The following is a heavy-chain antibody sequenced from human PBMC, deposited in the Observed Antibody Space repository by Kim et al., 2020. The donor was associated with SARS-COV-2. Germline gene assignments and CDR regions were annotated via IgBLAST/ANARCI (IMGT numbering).Heavy chain of an antibody. D-gene: IGHD6-19*01. V-gene: IGHV3-30*04. J-gene: IGHJ4*02. CDR2: ISYDGSNK. Sequence: GGSLRLSCAASGFTFSSYAMHWVRQAPGKGLEWVAVISYDGSNKYYADSVKGRFTISRDNSKNTLYLQMNSLRAEDTAVYYCARSLGWYLSVGTLDYWGQGTLVTVSS. CDR1: GFTFSSYA. CDR3: ARSLGWYLSVGTLDY.